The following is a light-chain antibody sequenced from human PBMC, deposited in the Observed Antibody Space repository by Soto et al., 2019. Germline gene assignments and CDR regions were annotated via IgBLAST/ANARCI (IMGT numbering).Light chain of an antibody. V-gene: IGLV2-14*01. J-gene: IGLJ1*01. CDR2: DVS. CDR3: SSYTSSTSYV. Sequence: QSVLTQPASVSGSPGQSITISCTGTRSDVGGYNSVSWYQQYPGKAPKLMIHDVSNRPSGVSNRFSGSKSGNTASLTISGLQAEDEAHYYCSSYTSSTSYVFGSGTKLTVL. CDR1: RSDVGGYNS.